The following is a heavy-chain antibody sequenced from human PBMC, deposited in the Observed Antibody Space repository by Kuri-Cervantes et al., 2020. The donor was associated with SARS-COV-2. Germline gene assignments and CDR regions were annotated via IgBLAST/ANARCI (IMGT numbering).Heavy chain of an antibody. CDR2: IYYSGST. V-gene: IGHV4-31*03. CDR1: GDSITNYY. Sequence: SETLSLTCTVSGDSITNYYLTWIRQHPGKGLEWIGYIYYSGSTYYNPSLKSRVTISVDTSKNQFSLKLSSVTAADTAVYYCARGNELWGNHFDYWGQGTLVTVSS. J-gene: IGHJ4*02. D-gene: IGHD5-18*01. CDR3: ARGNELWGNHFDY.